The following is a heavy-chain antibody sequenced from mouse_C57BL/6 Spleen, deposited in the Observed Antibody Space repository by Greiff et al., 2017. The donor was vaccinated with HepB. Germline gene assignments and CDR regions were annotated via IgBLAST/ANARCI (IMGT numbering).Heavy chain of an antibody. D-gene: IGHD2-4*01. Sequence: VQLQQSGAELVRPGASVTLSCKASGYTFTDYEMHWVKQTPVHGLEWIGAIDPETGGTAYNQKFKGKAILTADKSSSTAYMELRSLTSEDSAVYYCTRDDYVSFAYWGQRTLVTVSA. V-gene: IGHV1-15*01. CDR3: TRDDYVSFAY. CDR2: IDPETGGT. J-gene: IGHJ3*01. CDR1: GYTFTDYE.